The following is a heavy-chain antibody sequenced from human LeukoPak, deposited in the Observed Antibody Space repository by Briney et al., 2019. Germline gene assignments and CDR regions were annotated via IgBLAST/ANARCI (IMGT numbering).Heavy chain of an antibody. CDR1: GFTFSSYW. V-gene: IGHV3-7*05. J-gene: IGHJ4*02. Sequence: GGSLRLSCAVSGFTFSSYWMTWVRQAPGKGLEWVAKIKQDGSEKYYVGSVKGRFTISRDNARNSVYLQMNSLGAEDAAVYYCARRGTSSSWAHFDYWGQGTLVTVSS. D-gene: IGHD6-13*01. CDR3: ARRGTSSSWAHFDY. CDR2: IKQDGSEK.